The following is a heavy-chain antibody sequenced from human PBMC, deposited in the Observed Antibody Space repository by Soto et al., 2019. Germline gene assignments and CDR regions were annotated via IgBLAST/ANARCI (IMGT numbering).Heavy chain of an antibody. J-gene: IGHJ4*02. CDR2: ISGSGGST. V-gene: IGHV3-23*01. CDR3: ARRGSGSYYNY. D-gene: IGHD1-26*01. CDR1: GFTFSSYA. Sequence: EVQLLESGGGLVQPGGSLRLSCVASGFTFSSYAMRWVRQAPGKGLEWVSAISGSGGSTYYADSVKGRFTISRDNSKNTLYQQMNSLRAEDTAVYYCARRGSGSYYNYWGQGTLVTVSS.